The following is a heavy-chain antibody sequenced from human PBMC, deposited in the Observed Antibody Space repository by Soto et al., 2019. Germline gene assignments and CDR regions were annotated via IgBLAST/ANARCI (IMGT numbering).Heavy chain of an antibody. D-gene: IGHD3-22*01. V-gene: IGHV5-51*01. CDR3: ARKDKSGYFNWFDP. Sequence: GESLKISCQGTGYRFSSSWIGWVRQKPGKGLEWMGIIFPSDSDTRYSPSFQGQVTISADRSTSTVFLQWASLKASDTAVYFCARKDKSGYFNWFDPWGQGTLVTVSS. J-gene: IGHJ5*02. CDR2: IFPSDSDT. CDR1: GYRFSSSW.